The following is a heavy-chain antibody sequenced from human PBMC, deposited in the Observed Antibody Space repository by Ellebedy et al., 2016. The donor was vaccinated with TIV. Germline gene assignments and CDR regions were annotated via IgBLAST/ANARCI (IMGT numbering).Heavy chain of an antibody. J-gene: IGHJ4*02. CDR2: IYSGGST. V-gene: IGHV3-66*01. CDR3: AKAGDTAMAPNDY. D-gene: IGHD5-18*01. Sequence: GESLKISCAASGFTVSSNYMSWVRQAPGKGLEWVSVIYSGGSTYYADSVKGRFTISRDNSKNTLYLQMNSLRAEDTAVYYCAKAGDTAMAPNDYWGQGTLVTVSS. CDR1: GFTVSSNY.